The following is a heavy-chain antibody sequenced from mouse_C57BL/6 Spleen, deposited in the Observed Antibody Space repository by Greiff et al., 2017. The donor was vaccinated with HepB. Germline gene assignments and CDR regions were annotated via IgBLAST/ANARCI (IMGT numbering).Heavy chain of an antibody. CDR1: GYTFTSYW. CDR3: AREDRPRAWFAY. CDR2: INPSNGGT. J-gene: IGHJ3*01. Sequence: QVQLQQPGTELVKPGASVKLSCKASGYTFTSYWMHWVKQRPGQGLEWIGNINPSNGGTNYNEKFKSKATLTVDKSSSTAYMQLSSLTSEDSAVYYGAREDRPRAWFAYWGQGTLVTVSA. V-gene: IGHV1-53*01.